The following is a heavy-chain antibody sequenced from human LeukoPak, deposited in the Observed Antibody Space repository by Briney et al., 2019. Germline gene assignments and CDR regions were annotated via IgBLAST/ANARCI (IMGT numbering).Heavy chain of an antibody. CDR2: IYYSGRT. CDR1: GGSISSSSYY. V-gene: IGHV4-39*01. J-gene: IGHJ4*02. Sequence: SETLSLTCTVSGGSISSSSYYWGWIRKPPGKGLEWIGSIYYSGRTYYNPSLKSRVTISVDTSKNQFSLKLSSVTAADTAVYYCARHEGSPYYFDYWGQGTLVTVSS. CDR3: ARHEGSPYYFDY. D-gene: IGHD3-10*01.